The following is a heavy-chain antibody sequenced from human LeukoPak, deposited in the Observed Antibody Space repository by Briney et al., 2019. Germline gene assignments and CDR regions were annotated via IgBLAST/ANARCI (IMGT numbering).Heavy chain of an antibody. Sequence: GESLKISCKGSGYSFTSYWIGRVRQLPGKGLEWMGIIYPGDSDTRYSPSFQGQVTISADKSITTAYLQWSSLKASDTAMYYCARHQGTVDTAMVTNYYYYMDVWGKGTTVTVSS. D-gene: IGHD5-18*01. J-gene: IGHJ6*03. CDR3: ARHQGTVDTAMVTNYYYYMDV. V-gene: IGHV5-51*01. CDR2: IYPGDSDT. CDR1: GYSFTSYW.